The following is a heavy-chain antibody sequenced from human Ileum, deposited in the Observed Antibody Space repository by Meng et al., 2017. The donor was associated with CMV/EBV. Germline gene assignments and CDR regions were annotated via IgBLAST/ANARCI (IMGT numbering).Heavy chain of an antibody. CDR1: GYTLPDSF. CDR3: VREGYYCTTNNCYKSFDY. D-gene: IGHD2-2*02. CDR2: INVNTGGT. J-gene: IGHJ4*02. Sequence: ASVKVSCKASGYTLPDSFMHWVRQAPGQGLEWMGFINVNTGGTKSAQKLQGRVTMTRDTSISTAYMDLSRLGTDDTAVYYCVREGYYCTTNNCYKSFDYWGQGTLVTVSS. V-gene: IGHV1-2*02.